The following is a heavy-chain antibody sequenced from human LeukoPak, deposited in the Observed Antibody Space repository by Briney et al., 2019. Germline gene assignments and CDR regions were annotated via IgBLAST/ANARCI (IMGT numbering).Heavy chain of an antibody. J-gene: IGHJ4*02. CDR1: GGTFINYA. Sequence: ASVKVSCKASGGTFINYAFSRVGQAPGQGLEWMGRIIPIFGTANYAQKFQGRVTITADKSTSTAYMELSSLRSEDTAVYYCARGGDGDNSFDFDSCGQGTLVTVSS. CDR3: ARGGDGDNSFDFDS. V-gene: IGHV1-69*06. CDR2: IIPIFGTA. D-gene: IGHD5-24*01.